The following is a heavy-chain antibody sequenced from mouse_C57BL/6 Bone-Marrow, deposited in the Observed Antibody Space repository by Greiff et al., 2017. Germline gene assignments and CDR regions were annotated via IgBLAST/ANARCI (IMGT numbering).Heavy chain of an antibody. D-gene: IGHD1-1*01. V-gene: IGHV1-64*01. CDR2: IHPNSGST. CDR3: ARGYYGPDY. J-gene: IGHJ2*01. Sequence: QVQLQQPGAELVKPGASVKLSCKASGYTFTSYWMHWVKQRPGQGLVWIGMIHPNSGSTNYNEKSKSKATLTVDKSSSTAYMQLSSLTSEDSAVYYCARGYYGPDYWGQGTTLTVSS. CDR1: GYTFTSYW.